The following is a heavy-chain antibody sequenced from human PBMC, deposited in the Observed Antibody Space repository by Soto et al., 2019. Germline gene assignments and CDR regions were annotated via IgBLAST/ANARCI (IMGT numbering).Heavy chain of an antibody. D-gene: IGHD2-21*02. J-gene: IGHJ6*03. CDR3: AGESGNSYYYYYYMDI. CDR1: GFSVSNNY. V-gene: IGHV3-66*01. CDR2: IYSGGST. Sequence: PGGSLRLSCAASGFSVSNNYMSWVRQAPGKGLEWVSVIYSGGSTYYADSVKGRFTISRDNSNNTLYLQMNSLRAEDTAVYYCAGESGNSYYYYYYMDIWGKGTTVTVSS.